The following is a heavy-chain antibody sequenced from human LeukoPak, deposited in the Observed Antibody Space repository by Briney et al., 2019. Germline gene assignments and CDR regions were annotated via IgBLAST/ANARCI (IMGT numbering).Heavy chain of an antibody. CDR1: GFDFSGCY. V-gene: IGHV3-73*01. CDR3: TRQDCSGGSCSYVDS. J-gene: IGHJ4*02. Sequence: GGSLRLPCAASGFDFSGCYMHWVRQASGGGLEWVGLIRSKPSSYTKVYPASVKGRFTISRDDSKNTAYLQMTSLKAEDKAVYYRTRQDCSGGSCSYVDSWGQGTLVTVSS. CDR2: IRSKPSSYTK. D-gene: IGHD2-15*01.